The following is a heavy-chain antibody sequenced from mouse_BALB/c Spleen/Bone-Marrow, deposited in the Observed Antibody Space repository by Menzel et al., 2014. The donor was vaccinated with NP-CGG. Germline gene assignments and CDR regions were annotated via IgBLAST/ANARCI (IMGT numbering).Heavy chain of an antibody. Sequence: EVMLVESGPSLVKPSQPLSLTCSVTGDSITSGYWNWIRRFPGNKLEYMGYISYSGSTYYNPSLKSRISISRDISKNXYYLQLNSVTTEDTATYYCARDSSGGILAMDYWGQGTSVTVSS. V-gene: IGHV3-8*02. CDR1: GDSITSGY. CDR2: ISYSGST. CDR3: ARDSSGGILAMDY. J-gene: IGHJ4*01. D-gene: IGHD3-2*01.